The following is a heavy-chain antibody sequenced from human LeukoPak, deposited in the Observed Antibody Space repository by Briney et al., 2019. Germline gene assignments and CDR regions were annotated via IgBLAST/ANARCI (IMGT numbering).Heavy chain of an antibody. CDR2: IYYSGST. CDR3: ARRYNWNDRWD. CDR1: GGSINSTNYY. J-gene: IGHJ4*02. V-gene: IGHV4-39*07. Sequence: SETLSLTCTVSGGSINSTNYYWGWIRQPPGKGLEWIGSIYYSGSTYYNPSLKSRLTISLDTSKNQFSLRLSSVTAADTAFYYCARRYNWNDRWDWGQGTLVTVSP. D-gene: IGHD1-1*01.